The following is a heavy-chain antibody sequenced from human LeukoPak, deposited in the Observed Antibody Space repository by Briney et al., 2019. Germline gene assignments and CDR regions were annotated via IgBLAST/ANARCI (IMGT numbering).Heavy chain of an antibody. Sequence: GGSLRLSCVALDFSFETYWMSWVRQAPGKGPQWVANINEDGTEKHYVGSVRGRFTISRDNAESSPHLQMNSLRPDDLGVYYCARGETMDVWGKGTMVTVSS. J-gene: IGHJ6*03. CDR3: ARGETMDV. CDR1: DFSFETYW. CDR2: INEDGTEK. D-gene: IGHD5-24*01. V-gene: IGHV3-7*01.